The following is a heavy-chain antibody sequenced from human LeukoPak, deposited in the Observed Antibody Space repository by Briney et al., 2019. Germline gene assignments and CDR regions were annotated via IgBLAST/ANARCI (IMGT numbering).Heavy chain of an antibody. CDR1: GFTFSSYG. CDR2: IRYDGSNK. D-gene: IGHD3-10*01. CDR3: ARAKSDMVRGVIYY. J-gene: IGHJ4*02. Sequence: PGGSLRLSCAESGFTFSSYGMHWVRQAPGKGLEWVAFIRYDGSNKYYADSVKGRFTISRDNSKSTLYLQMNSLRAEDTAVYYCARAKSDMVRGVIYYWGQGTLVTVSS. V-gene: IGHV3-30*02.